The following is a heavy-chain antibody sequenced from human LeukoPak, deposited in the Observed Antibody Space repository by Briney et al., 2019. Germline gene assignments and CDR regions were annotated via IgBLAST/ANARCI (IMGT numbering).Heavy chain of an antibody. D-gene: IGHD3-22*01. Sequence: PSETLSLTCTVSGGSISSSYWSWIRQSREKGLEWIGYIYYSGNTYCNPSLKSRVAVSVDTSKNQFSLKLSSVTAADTAVYFCASARLGTFYFDSWGQGTLVTVSS. J-gene: IGHJ4*02. CDR3: ASARLGTFYFDS. V-gene: IGHV4-59*08. CDR2: IYYSGNT. CDR1: GGSISSSY.